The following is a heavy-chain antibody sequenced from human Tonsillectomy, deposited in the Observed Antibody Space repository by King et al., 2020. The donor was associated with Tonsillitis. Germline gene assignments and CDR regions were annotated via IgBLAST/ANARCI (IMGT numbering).Heavy chain of an antibody. D-gene: IGHD3-10*01. V-gene: IGHV4-31*03. CDR3: ARVGASGIITFDV. J-gene: IGHJ3*01. CDR1: GGSISSGSYY. Sequence: QLQESGPGLVEPSQTLTLTCTVSGGSISSGSYYWIWVRRHPGKGLEWVGYIYYSGTTYYNPSLKSRLTISVDTSKNQFSLNLSSLTAADTAVYYCARVGASGIITFDVWGQGTMVTVSS. CDR2: IYYSGTT.